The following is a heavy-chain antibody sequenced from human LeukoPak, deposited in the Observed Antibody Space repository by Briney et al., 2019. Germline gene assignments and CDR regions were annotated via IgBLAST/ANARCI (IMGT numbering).Heavy chain of an antibody. J-gene: IGHJ4*02. V-gene: IGHV1-46*01. CDR2: INPSGGST. D-gene: IGHD3-22*01. CDR1: GYTFTSYY. Sequence: ASVKVSCEASGYTFTSYYMHWVRQAPGPGLEWMGIINPSGGSTSYAQKFQGRVTMTRDTSTSTVYMALSILRSEDAAVYYCARGGRSSGYYWRFDYWGQGTLVTVSS. CDR3: ARGGRSSGYYWRFDY.